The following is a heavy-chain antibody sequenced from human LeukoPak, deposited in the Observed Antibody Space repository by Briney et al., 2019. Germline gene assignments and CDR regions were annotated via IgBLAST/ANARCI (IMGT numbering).Heavy chain of an antibody. CDR3: AKDSGDYAGCFDY. J-gene: IGHJ4*02. CDR2: ISGSGGST. Sequence: GGSLRLSCAASGFTFRSYAMRWVREAPGKGLEGVSAISGSGGSTYYADSVKGRFTISRDNSKNTLYLQMNSLRAEDTAVYYCAKDSGDYAGCFDYWGQGTLVTVSS. D-gene: IGHD4-17*01. V-gene: IGHV3-23*01. CDR1: GFTFRSYA.